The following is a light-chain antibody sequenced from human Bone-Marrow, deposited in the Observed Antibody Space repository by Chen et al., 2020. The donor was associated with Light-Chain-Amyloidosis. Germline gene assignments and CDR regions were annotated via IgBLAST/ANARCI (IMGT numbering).Light chain of an antibody. CDR3: QSADSSGTYEVI. CDR1: DLPTKY. Sequence: SYELTQPPPESASPGQTARITCSGDDLPTKYAYWYQQQPGQAPVLRIHRDTERPSGISERFSGSSTGTTATLTISGVQAEDEADYHCQSADSSGTYEVIFGGGTKLTV. CDR2: RDT. J-gene: IGLJ2*01. V-gene: IGLV3-25*03.